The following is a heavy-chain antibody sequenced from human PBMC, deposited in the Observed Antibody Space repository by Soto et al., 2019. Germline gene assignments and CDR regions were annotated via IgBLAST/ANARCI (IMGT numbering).Heavy chain of an antibody. Sequence: QVQLVESGGGVVQPGRSLRLSCAASGFTFSTYGIHWVRQAPGKGLEWVAVIWYDGSNKYYADSVKGRFTISRDSSKNTLYLELSSLRAEDTAVYYCDRGGTSWSWIDYWGQGTLVTVSS. CDR1: GFTFSTYG. CDR2: IWYDGSNK. V-gene: IGHV3-33*01. J-gene: IGHJ4*02. CDR3: DRGGTSWSWIDY. D-gene: IGHD2-2*01.